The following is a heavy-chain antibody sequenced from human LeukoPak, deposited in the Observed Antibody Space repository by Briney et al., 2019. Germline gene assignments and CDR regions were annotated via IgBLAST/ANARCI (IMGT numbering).Heavy chain of an antibody. D-gene: IGHD3-9*01. CDR1: GFTVSSNY. V-gene: IGHV3-53*01. Sequence: GGSLRLSCAASGFTVSSNYMSWVRQAPGRGLEWVSVIYSGGSTDYADSVKGRFTISRDTSKNTLYLQMNSLRVEDTAVYYCARSSHYDILTGYSEEDAFDIWGQGTMVTVSS. CDR3: ARSSHYDILTGYSEEDAFDI. J-gene: IGHJ3*02. CDR2: IYSGGST.